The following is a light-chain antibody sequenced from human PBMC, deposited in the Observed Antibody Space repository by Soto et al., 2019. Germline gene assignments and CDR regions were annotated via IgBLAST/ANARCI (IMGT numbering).Light chain of an antibody. Sequence: DIQMTQSPSSLSTSVGDRVTITCRASRPISNYLAWYQRKPGNVPKLLIYAASTLQSGVPSRFSGSGSGTDFTLTISSLQPEDVATYYCQRYDSAPYTFGQGTKLEIK. CDR3: QRYDSAPYT. J-gene: IGKJ2*01. CDR2: AAS. CDR1: RPISNY. V-gene: IGKV1-27*01.